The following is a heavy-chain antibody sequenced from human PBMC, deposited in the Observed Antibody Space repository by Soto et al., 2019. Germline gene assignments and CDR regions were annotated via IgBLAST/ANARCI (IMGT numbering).Heavy chain of an antibody. V-gene: IGHV4-4*02. D-gene: IGHD7-27*01. CDR3: ARVWTGEAFDI. J-gene: IGHJ3*02. CDR1: AGTLRRSAK. CDR2: IYHSGST. Sequence: AGSAGTLRRSAKWSWVRQPPGKGLEWIGEIYHSGSTNYNPSLKSRVTISVDKSKNQFSLKLSSVTAADTAMYYCARVWTGEAFDIWGQGTMVT.